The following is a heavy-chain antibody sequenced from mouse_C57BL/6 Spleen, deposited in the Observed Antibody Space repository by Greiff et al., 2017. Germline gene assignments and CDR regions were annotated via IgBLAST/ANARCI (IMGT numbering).Heavy chain of an antibody. D-gene: IGHD1-1*01. J-gene: IGHJ2*01. Sequence: QVQLQQPGAELVKPGASVKLSCKASGYTFTSYWMHWVKQRPGQGLEWIGMIHPNSGSTNYNETFKSKATLTVDKSSSTAYMQLSSLTSEDSAVYYCARSGLLRYFDYWGQGTTLTVSS. V-gene: IGHV1-64*01. CDR2: IHPNSGST. CDR1: GYTFTSYW. CDR3: ARSGLLRYFDY.